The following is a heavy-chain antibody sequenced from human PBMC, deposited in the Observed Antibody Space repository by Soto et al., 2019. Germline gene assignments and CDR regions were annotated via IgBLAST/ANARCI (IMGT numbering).Heavy chain of an antibody. CDR1: GFTFSNYD. Sequence: EVQLVESGGGLVQPGGSLRLSCAASGFTFSNYDMHWVRQAPGKGLEWVSGINTAGDTYYQGSVKARFTISRENAKNSLYLQMNSLRDGDTAVYYCARDRSRGWFDPWGQGTLVTVSS. CDR2: INTAGDT. CDR3: ARDRSRGWFDP. D-gene: IGHD3-10*01. V-gene: IGHV3-13*01. J-gene: IGHJ5*02.